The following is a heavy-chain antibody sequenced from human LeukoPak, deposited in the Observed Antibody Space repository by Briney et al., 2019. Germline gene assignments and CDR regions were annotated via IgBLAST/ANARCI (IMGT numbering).Heavy chain of an antibody. CDR3: ARVLGSGNYYKALDS. D-gene: IGHD3-10*01. V-gene: IGHV4-34*01. CDR2: INYSGST. Sequence: SETLSLTCAVYGGSLSGYYWSWIRRPPGKGLEWIGEINYSGSTNYDPSLKSRVTISADTSKNQFSLQLYSVTAADTAVYYCARVLGSGNYYKALDSWGQGTLVTVSS. J-gene: IGHJ4*02. CDR1: GGSLSGYY.